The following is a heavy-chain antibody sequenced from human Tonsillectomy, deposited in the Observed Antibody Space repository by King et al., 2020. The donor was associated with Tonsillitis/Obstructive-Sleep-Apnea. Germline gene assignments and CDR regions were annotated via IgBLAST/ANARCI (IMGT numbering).Heavy chain of an antibody. Sequence: VQLVESGGGLVKPGGSLRLSCTASGFTFSSYSMNWDRQAPGKGLEWVSCISSSSSNIYYADSVKGRFTISRDNAKNSLYLQMNSLRDEDTAVYYCARIPLRYFDWLPGDYWGQGTLVTVSS. CDR1: GFTFSSYS. J-gene: IGHJ4*02. CDR3: ARIPLRYFDWLPGDY. D-gene: IGHD3-9*01. CDR2: ISSSSSNI. V-gene: IGHV3-21*01.